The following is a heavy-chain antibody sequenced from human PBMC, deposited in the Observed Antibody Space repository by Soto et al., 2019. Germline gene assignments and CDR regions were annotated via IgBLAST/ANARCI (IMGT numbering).Heavy chain of an antibody. V-gene: IGHV3-30*18. J-gene: IGHJ4*02. D-gene: IGHD1-26*01. CDR2: ISYDGSNK. CDR1: GFTFSSYG. CDR3: AKEPSGRPFYFDY. Sequence: QVQLVESGGGVVQPGRSLRLSCAASGFTFSSYGMHWVRQAPGKGLEWVAVISYDGSNKYYADSVKGRFTISRDNSKNTLYLQMNSLRAEDTAVYYCAKEPSGRPFYFDYWGQGTLVTVSS.